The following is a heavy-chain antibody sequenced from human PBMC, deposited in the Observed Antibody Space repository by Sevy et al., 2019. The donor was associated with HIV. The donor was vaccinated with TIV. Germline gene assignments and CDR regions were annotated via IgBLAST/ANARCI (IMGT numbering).Heavy chain of an antibody. V-gene: IGHV2-5*01. D-gene: IGHD3-22*01. J-gene: IGHJ1*01. Sequence: SGPTLVKPTQTLTLTCTFSGFSLSTSGVGVGWIRQPPGKALEWLALIYWNDDQRYSPSLKSRLTITKDTSKNQVVLKRTNMDPVDTATYYCAHRGGVHFYDSSGYYSRAEYFEHWGQGTLVTVSS. CDR2: IYWNDDQ. CDR3: AHRGGVHFYDSSGYYSRAEYFEH. CDR1: GFSLSTSGVG.